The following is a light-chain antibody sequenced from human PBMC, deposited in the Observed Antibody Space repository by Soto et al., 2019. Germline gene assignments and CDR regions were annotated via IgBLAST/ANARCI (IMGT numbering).Light chain of an antibody. Sequence: QSALTQPASVSGPPGQSITISCTGTSSDVGSYNYVSWYQQHPGKAPKLMIYGVSNRPSGVSNRFSASKSANTASLTISGLQAEDEADYYCSSYTSSSTILFGGGTKLTVL. CDR3: SSYTSSSTIL. V-gene: IGLV2-14*01. CDR1: SSDVGSYNY. CDR2: GVS. J-gene: IGLJ2*01.